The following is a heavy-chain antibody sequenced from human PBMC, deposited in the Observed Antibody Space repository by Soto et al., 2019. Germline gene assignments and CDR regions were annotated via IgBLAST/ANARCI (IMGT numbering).Heavy chain of an antibody. J-gene: IGHJ6*03. V-gene: IGHV1-69*13. CDR2: IIPIFGTA. CDR3: ARYTVSRNYYYYYYYMDV. Sequence: ASVKVSCKASGGTFSSYAISWVRQAPGQGLEWMGGIIPIFGTANYAQKFQGRVTITADESTSTAYMELSSLRSDDTAVYYCARYTVSRNYYYYYYYMDVWGKGTTVTVSS. D-gene: IGHD2-2*02. CDR1: GGTFSSYA.